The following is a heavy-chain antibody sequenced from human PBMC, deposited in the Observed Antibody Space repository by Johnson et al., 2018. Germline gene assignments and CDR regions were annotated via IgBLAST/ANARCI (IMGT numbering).Heavy chain of an antibody. CDR3: AREGDGGFLVVPMDV. V-gene: IGHV3-30*03. CDR2: LSYDGSNK. D-gene: IGHD3-10*01. J-gene: IGHJ6*02. Sequence: VQLLESGGGVVQPGRSLRLSCAASGFTFSSYGMHWVRQAPGKGLEWVAVLSYDGSNKYYADSVKGRFTISRDNSKNTLYLQMNSLRAEDTAVYYCAREGDGGFLVVPMDVWGQGTTVTVSS. CDR1: GFTFSSYG.